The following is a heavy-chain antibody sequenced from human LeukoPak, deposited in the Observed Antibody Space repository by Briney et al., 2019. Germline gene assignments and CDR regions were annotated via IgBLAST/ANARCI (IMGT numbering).Heavy chain of an antibody. V-gene: IGHV3-66*01. J-gene: IGHJ5*02. CDR1: GFTVSSNY. CDR2: IYSGGST. D-gene: IGHD3-10*01. CDR3: ARALLWFGEYWFDP. Sequence: GGSLRLSCAASGFTVSSNYMSWVRQAPGKGLEWVSVIYSGGSTYYADSVKGRFTISRDNSKNTLYLQMNSLRAEDTAVYYCARALLWFGEYWFDPWGQGTLVTVSS.